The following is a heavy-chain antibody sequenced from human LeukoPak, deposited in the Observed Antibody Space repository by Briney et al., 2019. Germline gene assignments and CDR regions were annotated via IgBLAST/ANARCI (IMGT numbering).Heavy chain of an antibody. CDR1: GYTFANYW. CDR2: IYPADSET. J-gene: IGHJ4*02. V-gene: IGHV5-51*01. Sequence: GESLKISCKVSGYTFANYWIGWVRQMPGKGLEWMRIIYPADSETRYSPSFQGQVTISVDKSITTAYLQWSSLKAPDTAMYYCGRKISGSYYGLDYWGQGTLVSVSS. D-gene: IGHD1-26*01. CDR3: GRKISGSYYGLDY.